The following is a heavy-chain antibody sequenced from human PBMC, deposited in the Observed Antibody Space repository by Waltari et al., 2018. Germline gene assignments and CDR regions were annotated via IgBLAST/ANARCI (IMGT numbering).Heavy chain of an antibody. CDR3: ARARRKGRVVDTLDY. J-gene: IGHJ4*02. CDR2: ISYDGSIK. V-gene: IGHV3-33*01. Sequence: QVQLVESGGGVVQPGRSLRLSCAASGFTFSRYGMQWVRQAPGKGLGGVAVISYDGSIKYHADAVKGRFTISRDTSKNTLFLQMNSLRVEDTAVYYCARARRKGRVVDTLDYWGQGTLVTVSS. D-gene: IGHD2-15*01. CDR1: GFTFSRYG.